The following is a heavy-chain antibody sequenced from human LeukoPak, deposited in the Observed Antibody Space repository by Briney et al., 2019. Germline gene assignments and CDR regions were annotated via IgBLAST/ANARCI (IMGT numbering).Heavy chain of an antibody. CDR3: AKDIHLGYSYGLYFDY. D-gene: IGHD5-18*01. CDR2: INNMGSST. Sequence: PGGSLRLSCAASGFTFSSYAMNWVRQAPGKGLEWVSGINNMGSSTYYADSVKGRFTISRDNSKNTLYLQMNSLRAEDTAVYYCAKDIHLGYSYGLYFDYWGQGTLVTVSS. V-gene: IGHV3-23*01. J-gene: IGHJ4*02. CDR1: GFTFSSYA.